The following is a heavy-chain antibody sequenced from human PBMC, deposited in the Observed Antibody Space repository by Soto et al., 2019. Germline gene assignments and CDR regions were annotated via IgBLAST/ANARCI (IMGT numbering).Heavy chain of an antibody. V-gene: IGHV3-33*01. CDR2: IWYDGSNK. D-gene: IGHD1-26*01. CDR1: GFTFSSYG. CDR3: ARDPAIERWEPSFDY. J-gene: IGHJ4*02. Sequence: QVQLVESGGGVVQPGRSLRLSCAASGFTFSSYGMHWVRQAPGKGLEWVAVIWYDGSNKYYADSVKGRFTISRDNSKNTLYLQMNSLRAEDTAVYYSARDPAIERWEPSFDYWGQGTLVTVSS.